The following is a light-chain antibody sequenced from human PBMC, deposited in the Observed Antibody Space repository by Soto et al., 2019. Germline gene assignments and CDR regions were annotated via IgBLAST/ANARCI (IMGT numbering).Light chain of an antibody. J-gene: IGKJ1*01. CDR3: QQYNSYPWT. V-gene: IGKV1-5*03. CDR2: KAS. CDR1: QSISSW. Sequence: DIQMTQSPSTLSASVGDRVTITCRASQSISSWLAWYQQKPGKTPKVLIYKASSLESGGPSRFSGSGSGTEFTLNISSLQPDDFATYYCQQYNSYPWTFGQGTKVEIK.